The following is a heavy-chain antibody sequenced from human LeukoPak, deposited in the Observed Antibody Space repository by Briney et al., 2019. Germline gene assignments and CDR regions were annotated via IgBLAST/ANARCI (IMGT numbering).Heavy chain of an antibody. D-gene: IGHD3-10*01. CDR1: GYTFTSYY. CDR2: INPSGGST. V-gene: IGHV1-46*01. CDR3: ARALLWFGEERDAFDI. Sequence: GASVKVSCKASGYTFTSYYMHWVRQAPGQGLEWMGIINPSGGSTSYAQKFQGRVTMTRDTSISTAYMELSRLRSDDTAVYYCARALLWFGEERDAFDIWGQGTMVTVSS. J-gene: IGHJ3*02.